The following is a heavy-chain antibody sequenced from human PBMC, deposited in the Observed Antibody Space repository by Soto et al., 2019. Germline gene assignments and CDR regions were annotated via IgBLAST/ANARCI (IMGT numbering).Heavy chain of an antibody. D-gene: IGHD2-15*01. CDR3: ARGRRTSQDTRVGFDP. Sequence: QLQLQESGPGLVNPSGTLSLSCSVLGGAIDSSNWWTWVRQFPDKGLEWIGEIHHTGNPNYNPSLKSRVTLSMAKTTTQFSGDLHSLTAADTAIYYCARGRRTSQDTRVGFDPWGPGTLVTVSS. CDR1: GGAIDSSNW. J-gene: IGHJ5*02. V-gene: IGHV4-4*02. CDR2: IHHTGNP.